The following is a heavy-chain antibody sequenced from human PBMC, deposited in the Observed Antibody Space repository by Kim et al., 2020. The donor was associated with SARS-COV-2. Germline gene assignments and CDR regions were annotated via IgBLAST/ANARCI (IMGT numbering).Heavy chain of an antibody. D-gene: IGHD6-13*01. V-gene: IGHV4-39*01. Sequence: NPSLKSRVTISVDTSKNQCSLKLSSVTAADTAVYYCSARSSSWYHYGMDVWGQGTTVTVSS. CDR3: SARSSSWYHYGMDV. J-gene: IGHJ6*02.